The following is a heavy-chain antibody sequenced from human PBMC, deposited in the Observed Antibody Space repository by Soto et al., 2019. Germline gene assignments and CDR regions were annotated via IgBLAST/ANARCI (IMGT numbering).Heavy chain of an antibody. CDR3: ARGPTFGGGSPALKYFQH. V-gene: IGHV4-34*01. CDR1: GGSFSGYY. J-gene: IGHJ1*01. Sequence: SETLSLTCAVYGGSFSGYYWSWIRQPPGKGLEWIGEINHSGSTNYNPSLKSRVTISVDTSKNQFSLKLSSVTAADTAVYYCARGPTFGGGSPALKYFQHWGQGTLVTVSS. D-gene: IGHD2-15*01. CDR2: INHSGST.